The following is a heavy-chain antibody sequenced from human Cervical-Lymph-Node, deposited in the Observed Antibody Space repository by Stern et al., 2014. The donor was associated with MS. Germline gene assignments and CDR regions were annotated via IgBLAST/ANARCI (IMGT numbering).Heavy chain of an antibody. V-gene: IGHV3-21*01. CDR2: ISSSSNYI. CDR3: ARARTGTIRYDMDV. Sequence: EVQLVESGGGLVKPGWSLRVSCAASGFNFSDYSMNWVRQAPGKGLEWVSSISSSSNYIYYADSVKGRFTISRDNSKSSLYLQMDSLRGEDTAMYYCARARTGTIRYDMDVWGQGTTVTVSS. CDR1: GFNFSDYS. J-gene: IGHJ6*02. D-gene: IGHD1-7*01.